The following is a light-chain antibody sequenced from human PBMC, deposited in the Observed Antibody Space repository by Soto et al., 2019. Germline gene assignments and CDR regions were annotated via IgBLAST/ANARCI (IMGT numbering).Light chain of an antibody. V-gene: IGKV3-15*01. CDR3: QQYNSWPLT. CDR1: QSVRSN. Sequence: EIEMTQSPSTLSVSPGDRVTLSCRASQSVRSNSAWYQQKPGQAPRLLFYGASTRDTGVPARFSGSGYETEFTLSISSLQSEDFAVYYCQQYNSWPLTFGGGTRVEIK. CDR2: GAS. J-gene: IGKJ4*01.